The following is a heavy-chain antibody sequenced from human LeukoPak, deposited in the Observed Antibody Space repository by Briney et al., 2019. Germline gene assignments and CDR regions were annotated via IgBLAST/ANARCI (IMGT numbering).Heavy chain of an antibody. CDR2: ISGSGGST. Sequence: GGSLRLSCAAFGFTFSSYAMSWVRQAPGKGLEWVSAISGSGGSTYYADSVKGRFTISRDNSKNTLYLQMNSLRAEDTAVYYCAKCPSSGSYRRGDYWGQGTLVTVSS. D-gene: IGHD1-26*01. V-gene: IGHV3-23*01. J-gene: IGHJ4*02. CDR1: GFTFSSYA. CDR3: AKCPSSGSYRRGDY.